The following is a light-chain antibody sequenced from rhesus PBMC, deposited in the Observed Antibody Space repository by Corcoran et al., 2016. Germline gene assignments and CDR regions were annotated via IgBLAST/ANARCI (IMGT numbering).Light chain of an antibody. CDR1: QSVSSY. CDR3: YQHSSGWT. Sequence: QVILTQSPATLSLSPGERATLSCRAIQSVSSYLAWYQQKPGQAPRLLIYCASSRATGLPNRFSGRCSGTDLTLTLSSLEPGDVGVYNGYQHSSGWTFGQGTKVEIK. J-gene: IGKJ1*01. CDR2: CAS. V-gene: IGKV3-10*01.